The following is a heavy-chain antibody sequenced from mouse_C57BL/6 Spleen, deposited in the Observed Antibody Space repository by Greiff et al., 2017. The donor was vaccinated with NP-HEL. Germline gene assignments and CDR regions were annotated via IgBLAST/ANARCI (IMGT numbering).Heavy chain of an antibody. V-gene: IGHV1-81*01. CDR1: GYTFTSYG. J-gene: IGHJ3*01. CDR2: IYPRSGNT. Sequence: VQVVESGAELARPGASVKLSCKASGYTFTSYGISWVKQRTGQGLEWIGEIYPRSGNTYYNEKFKGKATLTADKSSSTAYMELRSLTSEDSAVYFCARLRDDYDGFAYWGQGTLVTVSA. D-gene: IGHD2-4*01. CDR3: ARLRDDYDGFAY.